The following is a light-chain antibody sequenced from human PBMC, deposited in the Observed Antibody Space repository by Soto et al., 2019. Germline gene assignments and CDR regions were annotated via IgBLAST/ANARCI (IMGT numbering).Light chain of an antibody. CDR3: QQTPTAPYS. CDR2: GAY. J-gene: IGKJ2*03. CDR1: EVISDY. Sequence: DIQLTQSPFSLSASIGDSVTITCRASEVISDYLNWYQQKPGKAPKLLIYGAYNLESGVPSRFSGSGSGTESTLTISSLQPEDSATYFCQQTPTAPYSFGQGTKLDIK. V-gene: IGKV1-39*01.